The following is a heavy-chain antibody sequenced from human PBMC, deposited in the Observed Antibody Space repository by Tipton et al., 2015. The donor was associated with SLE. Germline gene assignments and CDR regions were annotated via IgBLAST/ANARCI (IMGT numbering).Heavy chain of an antibody. J-gene: IGHJ4*02. CDR1: GFTFSSYA. Sequence: SLRLSCAASGFTFSSYAMHWVRQAPGKGLEWVAVISYDGSNKYYADSVKGRFTISRDNSKNTLYLQMNSLRAEDTAVYYCARDISSSGYYPGLGYWGQGTLVTVSS. CDR2: ISYDGSNK. V-gene: IGHV3-30*04. D-gene: IGHD3-22*01. CDR3: ARDISSSGYYPGLGY.